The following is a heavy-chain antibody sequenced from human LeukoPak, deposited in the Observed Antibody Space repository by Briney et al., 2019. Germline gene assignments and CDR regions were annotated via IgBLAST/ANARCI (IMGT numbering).Heavy chain of an antibody. J-gene: IGHJ5*02. V-gene: IGHV3-30-3*01. D-gene: IGHD5-12*01. CDR1: GFTFSSYA. CDR2: ISYDGSNK. CDR3: ARGVADGYNPYGWFDP. Sequence: GRSLRLSCAASGFTFSSYATHWVRQAPGKGLEWVAVISYDGSNKYYADSVKGRFTISRDNSKNTLYLQMNSLRAEDTAVYYCARGVADGYNPYGWFDPWGQGTLVTVSS.